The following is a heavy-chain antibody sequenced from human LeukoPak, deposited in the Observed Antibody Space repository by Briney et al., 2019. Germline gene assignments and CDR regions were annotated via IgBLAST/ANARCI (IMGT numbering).Heavy chain of an antibody. D-gene: IGHD3-9*01. CDR3: ARLQADYDILTGYQTAFDY. Sequence: SETLSLTCTVSGGSISSSSYYWGWIRKPPGKGLEWIVSIYYSGSTYYNPSLKSRVTISVDTSKNQFSLKLSSVTAADTAVYYCARLQADYDILTGYQTAFDYWGQGTLVTVSS. J-gene: IGHJ4*02. CDR1: GGSISSSSYY. CDR2: IYYSGST. V-gene: IGHV4-39*01.